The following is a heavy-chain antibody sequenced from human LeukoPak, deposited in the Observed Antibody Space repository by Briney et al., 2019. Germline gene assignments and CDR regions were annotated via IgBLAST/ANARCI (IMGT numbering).Heavy chain of an antibody. J-gene: IGHJ4*02. Sequence: GGSLRLSCAASGFTFSSYSMNWVRQAPGKGLEWGSVIYSGGSTYYADSVKGRFTISRDNSKNTLYLQMNSLRAEDTAVYYCARDRHDSSGYQYWGQGTLVTVSS. V-gene: IGHV3-53*01. D-gene: IGHD3-22*01. CDR2: IYSGGST. CDR3: ARDRHDSSGYQY. CDR1: GFTFSSYS.